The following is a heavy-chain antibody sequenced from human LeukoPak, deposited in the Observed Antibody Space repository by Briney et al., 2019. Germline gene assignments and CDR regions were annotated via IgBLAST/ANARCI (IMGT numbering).Heavy chain of an antibody. V-gene: IGHV4-34*01. CDR1: GGSFSGYY. CDR2: INHSGST. J-gene: IGHJ4*02. CDR3: AREGPNYAAGRADY. Sequence: SETLSLTCAVYGGSFSGYYWSWIRQPPGKGLEWIGEINHSGSTNYNPSLKSRVTMSVDTSKNQFSLKLSSVTAADTAVYYCAREGPNYAAGRADYWGQGTLVTVSS. D-gene: IGHD6-13*01.